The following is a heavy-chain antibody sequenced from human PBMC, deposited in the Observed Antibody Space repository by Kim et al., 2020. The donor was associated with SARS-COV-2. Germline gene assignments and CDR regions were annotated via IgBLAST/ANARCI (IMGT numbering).Heavy chain of an antibody. CDR3: AKELRHSSSWRFDY. V-gene: IGHV3-23*01. D-gene: IGHD6-13*01. Sequence: ADSGRGRFHFSREHFKNTLYLHMNSLRAEDTAVYYCAKELRHSSSWRFDYWGQGTLVTVSS. J-gene: IGHJ4*02.